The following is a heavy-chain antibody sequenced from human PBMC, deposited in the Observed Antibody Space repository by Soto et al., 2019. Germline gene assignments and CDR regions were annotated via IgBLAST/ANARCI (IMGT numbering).Heavy chain of an antibody. Sequence: SGTLSLTCTVSGGSISDHYYMWIRQSPGKGLEYIGYIHNGGSTNYNPSLKSRVIISVDTSKNQFSLKLTSVTAADTAVYYCARDKITGLFDYWGQGTLVTVSS. V-gene: IGHV4-59*11. D-gene: IGHD2-8*02. J-gene: IGHJ4*02. CDR3: ARDKITGLFDY. CDR1: GGSISDHY. CDR2: IHNGGST.